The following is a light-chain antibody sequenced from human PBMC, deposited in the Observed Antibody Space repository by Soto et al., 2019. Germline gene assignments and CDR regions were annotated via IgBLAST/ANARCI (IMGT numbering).Light chain of an antibody. V-gene: IGLV2-14*03. Sequence: QSALTQPASVSGSPGQSITISCTGTSSDVGGYNYVFWYQQHPGKAPKLIIYDVSNRPSGVSYRFSGSKSGNTASLTISGLQAEDEADYYCSSYTSSSVVFGGGTKLTVL. CDR2: DVS. CDR1: SSDVGGYNY. CDR3: SSYTSSSVV. J-gene: IGLJ2*01.